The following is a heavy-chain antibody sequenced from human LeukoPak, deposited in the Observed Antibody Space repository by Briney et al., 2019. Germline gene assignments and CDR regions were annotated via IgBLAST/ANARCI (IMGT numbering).Heavy chain of an antibody. Sequence: GGSLRLSCAASGFTFSSYEMNWVRQAPGKGLEWVSYITSSGSTIYYADSVKGRFTISRDNAKNSLYLQMNSLRAEDTAVYYCARDTQWYDAFDIWGQGTMVTVSS. CDR3: ARDTQWYDAFDI. J-gene: IGHJ3*02. CDR2: ITSSGSTI. CDR1: GFTFSSYE. V-gene: IGHV3-48*03. D-gene: IGHD2-15*01.